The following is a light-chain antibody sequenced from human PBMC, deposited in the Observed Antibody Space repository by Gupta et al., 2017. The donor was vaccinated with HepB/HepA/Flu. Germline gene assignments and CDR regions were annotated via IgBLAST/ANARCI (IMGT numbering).Light chain of an antibody. J-gene: IGLJ3*02. CDR1: SSNIGAGYD. V-gene: IGLV1-40*01. CDR2: GNS. Sequence: QSVLTPPPSVSGAPGQRVTISCTGSSSNIGAGYDVHWYQQLPGTAPKRLIYGNSNRPSGVPDRFSGSKSGTSASLAITGLQAEDEADYYCQSYDSSLSVPWVFGGGTKLTVL. CDR3: QSYDSSLSVPWV.